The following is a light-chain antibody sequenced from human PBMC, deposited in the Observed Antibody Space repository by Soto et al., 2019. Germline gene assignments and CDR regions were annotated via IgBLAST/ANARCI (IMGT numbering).Light chain of an antibody. J-gene: IGKJ3*01. Sequence: DIQLTQSPSFLSASVGDRVSITCRASQGISSYLAWYQQKTGKAPKLLIYAASTLQSGVPSRFSGSGSGTEFTLTISSLQPEDFATYYGQQLNSYPHTFDPGTKVDIK. CDR3: QQLNSYPHT. V-gene: IGKV1-9*01. CDR2: AAS. CDR1: QGISSY.